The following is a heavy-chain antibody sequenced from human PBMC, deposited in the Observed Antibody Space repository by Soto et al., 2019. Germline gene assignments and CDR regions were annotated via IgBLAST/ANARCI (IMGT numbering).Heavy chain of an antibody. Sequence: QVHLVQSGAEVKKPGASVKVSCKASGYTFTGNYMHWVRQAPGQGLEWMGWINPNSGVTNYAQKFQGWVTMTRDTSISTDYLEVRGQTSDYTAVYYCVREYISSWFDYWGQGTLVTVPS. CDR1: GYTFTGNY. J-gene: IGHJ4*02. CDR3: VREYISSWFDY. D-gene: IGHD6-13*01. CDR2: INPNSGVT. V-gene: IGHV1-2*04.